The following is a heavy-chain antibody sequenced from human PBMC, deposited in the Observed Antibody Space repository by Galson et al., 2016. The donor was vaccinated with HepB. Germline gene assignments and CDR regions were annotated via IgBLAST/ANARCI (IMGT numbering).Heavy chain of an antibody. Sequence: SLRLSCAASGFPFRNYGMHWVRQFPDKGLEWVAVMSFDGNDQDYADSVKGRFTISRDNSKDTLYLHMTSLSPVDTAVYYCARDLLFERSFDWFGLDKWGQGTLVTVSS. CDR1: GFPFRNYG. J-gene: IGHJ4*02. CDR3: ARDLLFERSFDWFGLDK. V-gene: IGHV3-30*03. CDR2: MSFDGNDQ. D-gene: IGHD3-9*01.